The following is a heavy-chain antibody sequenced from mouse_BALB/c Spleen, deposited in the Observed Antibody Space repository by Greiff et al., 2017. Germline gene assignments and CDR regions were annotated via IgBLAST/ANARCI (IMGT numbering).Heavy chain of an antibody. CDR2: IDPYYGGI. J-gene: IGHJ4*01. V-gene: IGHV1-39*01. CDR3: ARGTMITTYAMDY. CDR1: GYSFTGYN. Sequence: VQLQQSGPELEKPGASVKISCKASGYSFTGYNMNWVKQSNGKSLEWIGNIDPYYGGISYNQKFKGKATLTVDKSSSTAYMQLKSLTSEDSAVYYCARGTMITTYAMDYWGQGTSVTVSS. D-gene: IGHD2-4*01.